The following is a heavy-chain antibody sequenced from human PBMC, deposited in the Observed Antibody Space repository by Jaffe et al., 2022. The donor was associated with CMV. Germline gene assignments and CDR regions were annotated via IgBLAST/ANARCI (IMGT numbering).Heavy chain of an antibody. J-gene: IGHJ6*03. Sequence: EVQLVESGGGLVQPGRSLRLSCAASGFIFDNYGMNWVRQAPGKGLEWVSGISWNSDNIGYADSVRGRFTIARDNAKNSLYLQMNGLRAEDTALYYCARGTTSRSYYHMGVWGKGTTVTV. CDR2: ISWNSDNI. D-gene: IGHD2-2*01. V-gene: IGHV3-9*01. CDR1: GFIFDNYG. CDR3: ARGTTSRSYYHMGV.